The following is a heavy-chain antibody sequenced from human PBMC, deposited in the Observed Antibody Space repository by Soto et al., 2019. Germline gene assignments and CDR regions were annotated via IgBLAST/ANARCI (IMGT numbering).Heavy chain of an antibody. D-gene: IGHD3-16*01. J-gene: IGHJ5*02. Sequence: QAQLVQSAAEVKKPGASVNVSCKASGYSITSHFMHWVRQAPGQGLEWMGTIGPNGGIRSYAQRFQGRLTMTRDTSTSTVYMERSSLTSEDTAVYYCARDQSWQDLVWWFAPWGQGTLVTVSS. V-gene: IGHV1-46*03. CDR3: ARDQSWQDLVWWFAP. CDR1: GYSITSHF. CDR2: IGPNGGIR.